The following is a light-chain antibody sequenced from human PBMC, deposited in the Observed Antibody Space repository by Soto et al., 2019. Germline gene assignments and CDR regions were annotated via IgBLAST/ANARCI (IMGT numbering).Light chain of an antibody. V-gene: IGKV3-15*01. Sequence: EIVMTQSQATLSVSPGERATLSCRSRQRISSNLAWYQQNPGQAPRLLMFRTSSSATGFPARFSGSGSGTEFNLTISSLQSEDFGVYYCPQYNNWPRATVGGGTKVEIK. J-gene: IGKJ4*01. CDR1: QRISSN. CDR3: PQYNNWPRAT. CDR2: RTS.